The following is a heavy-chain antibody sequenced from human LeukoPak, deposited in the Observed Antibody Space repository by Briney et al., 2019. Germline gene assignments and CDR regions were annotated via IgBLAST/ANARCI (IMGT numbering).Heavy chain of an antibody. Sequence: PGGSLRLSCAASGLTFSSYAMSWVRQAPGKGLEWVSAISGSGGSTYYADSVKGRLTISRDNSKNTLYLQMNSLRAEDTAVYYCAKGSYGSGSYPAVFDYWGQGTLVTVSS. CDR1: GLTFSSYA. D-gene: IGHD3-10*01. V-gene: IGHV3-23*01. J-gene: IGHJ4*02. CDR2: ISGSGGST. CDR3: AKGSYGSGSYPAVFDY.